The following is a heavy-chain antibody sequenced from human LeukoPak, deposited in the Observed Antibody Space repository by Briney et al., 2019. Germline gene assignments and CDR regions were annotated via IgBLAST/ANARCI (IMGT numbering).Heavy chain of an antibody. CDR1: GFTFSDYY. CDR3: VKGVSISSSWYNDI. CDR2: ISRGGSTT. J-gene: IGHJ3*02. V-gene: IGHV3-11*01. D-gene: IGHD6-13*01. Sequence: GGSLRLSCAASGFTFSDYYMNWIRQALGKGLEWVSYISRGGSTTYYADSVKGRFTISRDNAKNSLYLQMNSLRAEDTAVYYCVKGVSISSSWYNDIWGQGTMVTVSS.